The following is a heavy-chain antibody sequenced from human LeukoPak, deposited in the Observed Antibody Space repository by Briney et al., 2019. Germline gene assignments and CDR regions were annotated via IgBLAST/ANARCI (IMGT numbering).Heavy chain of an antibody. Sequence: GGSLRLSCAASGVSHTNVWMSWVRQAPGKGLEWVGLIKSKIDGGTTDYAAPVKGRFTISRDESRDTLYLQMNSLRAEDTAIYFCTTGGHYYGDWGQGTLVTVSS. CDR2: IKSKIDGGTT. V-gene: IGHV3-15*01. D-gene: IGHD3-10*01. CDR3: TTGGHYYGD. J-gene: IGHJ4*02. CDR1: GVSHTNVW.